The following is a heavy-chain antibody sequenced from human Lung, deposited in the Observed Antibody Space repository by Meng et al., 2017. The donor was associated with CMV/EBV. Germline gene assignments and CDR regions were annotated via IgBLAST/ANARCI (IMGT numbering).Heavy chain of an antibody. CDR3: VHTYSDLWSGYSSHHIFDY. CDR1: LNINRVG. J-gene: IGHJ4*02. V-gene: IGHV2-5*02. CDR2: IYWDDEK. Sequence: LNINRVGVGWISEPPGQALEWLALIYWDDEKRYSQSLQNRLTITKDTSKKQVVLTMTNMDPVDTATYYCVHTYSDLWSGYSSHHIFDYWGQGALVTVSS. D-gene: IGHD3-3*01.